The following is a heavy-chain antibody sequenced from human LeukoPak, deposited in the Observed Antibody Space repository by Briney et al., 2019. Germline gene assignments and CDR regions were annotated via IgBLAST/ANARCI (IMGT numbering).Heavy chain of an antibody. CDR3: ARANMITGIGNWFGP. CDR1: GYTFTSYG. D-gene: IGHD1-20*01. J-gene: IGHJ5*02. V-gene: IGHV1-18*01. CDR2: ISAYNGNT. Sequence: ASVKVSCKASGYTFTSYGISWVRQAPGQGLEWMGWISAYNGNTNYAQKLQGRVTMTTDTSTSTAYMELRSLRSDDTAVYYCARANMITGIGNWFGPWGQGTLVTVSS.